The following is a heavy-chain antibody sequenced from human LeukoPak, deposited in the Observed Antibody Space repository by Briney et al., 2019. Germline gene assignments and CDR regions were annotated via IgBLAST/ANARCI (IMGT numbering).Heavy chain of an antibody. CDR1: GGSISSGSYY. Sequence: SQTLSLACTVSGGSISSGSYYWSWIRQPAGKGLEWIGRIYTSGSTNYNPSLKSRVTISVDTSKNQFSLKLSSVTAADTAVYYCARVYHLSTWFGEPVWGKGTTVTVSS. CDR3: ARVYHLSTWFGEPV. J-gene: IGHJ6*04. V-gene: IGHV4-61*02. D-gene: IGHD3-10*01. CDR2: IYTSGST.